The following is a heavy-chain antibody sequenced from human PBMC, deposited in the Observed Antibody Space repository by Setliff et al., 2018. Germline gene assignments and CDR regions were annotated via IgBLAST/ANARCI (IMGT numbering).Heavy chain of an antibody. CDR1: GYTFTRYG. Sequence: ASVKVSCKASGYTFTRYGISWVRQAPGQGLEWMGWISVYNSNTNYAEKLRGRVTMTTDTSTSTAYVELRSLRSDDTAVYYCASEYGYSSSMDVWGNGTTVTVSS. CDR2: ISVYNSNT. CDR3: ASEYGYSSSMDV. J-gene: IGHJ6*04. V-gene: IGHV1-18*01. D-gene: IGHD6-19*01.